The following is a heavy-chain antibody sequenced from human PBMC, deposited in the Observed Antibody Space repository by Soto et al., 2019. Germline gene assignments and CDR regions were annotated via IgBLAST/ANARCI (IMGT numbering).Heavy chain of an antibody. V-gene: IGHV1-3*01. CDR3: ARAISGYVT. J-gene: IGHJ5*02. CDR2: INAGNGNT. CDR1: GITFSTYA. Sequence: ASVKVSCKASGITFSTYAIHWVRQAPGQRLEWMGWINAGNGNTRYSQKFQGRATLTRDTSASTAYMDLSSLRSEDTAIYYCARAISGYVTWGLG. D-gene: IGHD5-12*01.